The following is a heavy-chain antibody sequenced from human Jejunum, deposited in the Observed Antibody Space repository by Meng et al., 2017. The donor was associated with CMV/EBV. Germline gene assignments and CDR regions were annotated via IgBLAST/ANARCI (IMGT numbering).Heavy chain of an antibody. CDR1: GYSFTDYY. CDR3: ARDPGGSSPVFDY. V-gene: IGHV1-2*02. CDR2: ISPNTGAT. J-gene: IGHJ4*01. Sequence: QLRLVQSGADVKNPGASVKVSCRASGYSFTDYYIHWVRQAPEQGLEWMGWISPNTGATNFAQNFQGRVTMTRDTSVSATYMELSSLTSDDTAVYFCARDPGGSSPVFDYWGQGTLVTVSS. D-gene: IGHD2-8*02.